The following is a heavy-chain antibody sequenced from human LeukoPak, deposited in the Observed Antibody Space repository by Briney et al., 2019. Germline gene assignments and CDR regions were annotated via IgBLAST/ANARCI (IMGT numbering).Heavy chain of an antibody. CDR2: IRNEGTDK. J-gene: IGHJ4*02. CDR1: EFTFSSYG. Sequence: PGGSLRLSCAASEFTFSSYGMDWVRQAPGRGREGVAFIRNEGTDKNYADSVKGGFTISRDNPQNSVYVQINSLTAEDRAVYYCARGLTARYILTGYYNDYWGQGTLVTVSS. D-gene: IGHD3-9*01. V-gene: IGHV3-30*02. CDR3: ARGLTARYILTGYYNDY.